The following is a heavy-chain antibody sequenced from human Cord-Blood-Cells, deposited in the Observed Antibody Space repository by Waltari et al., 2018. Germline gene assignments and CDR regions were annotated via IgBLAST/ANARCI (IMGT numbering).Heavy chain of an antibody. J-gene: IGHJ4*02. CDR2: INHSGST. Sequence: QVQLQQWGAGLLKPSETLSLTCAVYGGSFSGYYWSWFRQPPGKGLEWIGEINHSGSTNYNPSLKSRVTISVDTSKNQFSLKLSSVTAADTAVYYCARGLAIAAAGNRGLGYWGQGTLVTVSS. CDR1: GGSFSGYY. V-gene: IGHV4-34*01. D-gene: IGHD6-13*01. CDR3: ARGLAIAAAGNRGLGY.